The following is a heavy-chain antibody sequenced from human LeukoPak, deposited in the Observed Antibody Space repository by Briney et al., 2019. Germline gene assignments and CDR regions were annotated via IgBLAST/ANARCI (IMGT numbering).Heavy chain of an antibody. CDR1: GYTFTSYY. CDR3: ARDRAQLRYFDWLSSRGGDYGMDV. J-gene: IGHJ6*02. Sequence: ASVKVSCNASGYTFTSYYMHWVRQAPGQGLEWMGIINPSGGSTSYAQKFQGRVTMTRDTSTSTVYMELSSLRSEDTAVYYCARDRAQLRYFDWLSSRGGDYGMDVWGQGTTVTVSS. V-gene: IGHV1-46*01. D-gene: IGHD3-9*01. CDR2: INPSGGST.